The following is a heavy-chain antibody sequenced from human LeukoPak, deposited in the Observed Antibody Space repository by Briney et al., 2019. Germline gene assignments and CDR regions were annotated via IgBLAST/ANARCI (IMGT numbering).Heavy chain of an antibody. V-gene: IGHV5-51*01. CDR2: NYPGDSDT. Sequence: GESLKISCKGSGYSFATYWIGWVRQMPGKGVEWMGINYPGDSDTTYSPSFQGQVTMSADKSISTAYLQWSSLKASDTAMYYCARRVSSSGFDAFDVWGQGTMVTVSS. CDR1: GYSFATYW. J-gene: IGHJ3*01. D-gene: IGHD5-12*01. CDR3: ARRVSSSGFDAFDV.